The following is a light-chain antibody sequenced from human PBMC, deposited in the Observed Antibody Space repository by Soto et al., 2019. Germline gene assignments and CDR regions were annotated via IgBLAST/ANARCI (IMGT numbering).Light chain of an antibody. Sequence: EIGMTQSPVILSVSPGERATRTCRASQNVNSDLAWYQQKPGQARRTLIYDASTRATDIPARISGSGSGTDFTLTISSLQSEDFAVYYCQQYNKWPPLYTFGQGTKLEIK. CDR1: QNVNSD. J-gene: IGKJ2*01. CDR3: QQYNKWPPLYT. CDR2: DAS. V-gene: IGKV3-15*01.